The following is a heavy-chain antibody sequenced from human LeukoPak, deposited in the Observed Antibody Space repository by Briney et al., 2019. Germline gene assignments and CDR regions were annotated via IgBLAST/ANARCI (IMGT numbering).Heavy chain of an antibody. Sequence: GGSLRLSCAASGFIVSVDFMSWVRQAPGKGLEWVSVTYSDGSTYYADSVKGRITISRDNSKNTLDLQMTGLRAEDTAVYYCARERGRGRDSPWFDYWGQGTLVTVSS. J-gene: IGHJ4*02. CDR2: TYSDGST. V-gene: IGHV3-53*01. CDR1: GFIVSVDF. CDR3: ARERGRGRDSPWFDY. D-gene: IGHD1-26*01.